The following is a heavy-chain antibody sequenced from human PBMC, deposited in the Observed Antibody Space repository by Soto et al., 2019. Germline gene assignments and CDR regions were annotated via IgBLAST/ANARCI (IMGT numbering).Heavy chain of an antibody. Sequence: KTSETLSLTCAVYGGSFSGYYWSWIRQPPGKGLEWIGEINHSGSTNYNPSLKSRVTISVDTSKNQFSLKLSSVTAADTAVYYCARGGVYCSSTSCYTDYYYGMDVWGQGTTVTVSS. J-gene: IGHJ6*02. CDR1: GGSFSGYY. V-gene: IGHV4-34*01. D-gene: IGHD2-2*02. CDR2: INHSGST. CDR3: ARGGVYCSSTSCYTDYYYGMDV.